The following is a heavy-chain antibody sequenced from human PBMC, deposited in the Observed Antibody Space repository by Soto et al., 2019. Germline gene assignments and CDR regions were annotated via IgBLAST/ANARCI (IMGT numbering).Heavy chain of an antibody. D-gene: IGHD2-21*02. CDR1: GGSISSGGYS. Sequence: SETLSLTCAVSGGSISSGGYSCSWIRQPPGKGLEWIGYIYHSGSTYYNPSLKSRVTISVDRSKNQFSLKLSSVTAADTAVYYCARSVVVTGECDYWGQGTLVTVSS. CDR2: IYHSGST. V-gene: IGHV4-30-2*01. CDR3: ARSVVVTGECDY. J-gene: IGHJ4*02.